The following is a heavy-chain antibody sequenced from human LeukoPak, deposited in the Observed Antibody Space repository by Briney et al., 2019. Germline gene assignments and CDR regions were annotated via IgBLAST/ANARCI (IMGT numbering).Heavy chain of an antibody. J-gene: IGHJ4*02. Sequence: SETLSLTCTVSGGSISSYYWSWIRQPPGKGLEWIGYIYYSGSTNYNPSLKSRVTISVDTSKNQFSLKLSSVTAADTAVYYCARDRGCYNYWGQGTLVTVSS. CDR1: GGSISSYY. CDR3: ARDRGCYNY. V-gene: IGHV4-59*01. CDR2: IYYSGST. D-gene: IGHD4/OR15-4a*01.